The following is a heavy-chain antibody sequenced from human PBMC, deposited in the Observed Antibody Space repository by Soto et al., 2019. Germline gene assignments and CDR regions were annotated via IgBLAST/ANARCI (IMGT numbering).Heavy chain of an antibody. J-gene: IGHJ4*02. V-gene: IGHV1-69*01. Sequence: VQLMQSGAEVKKPGSSVKVSCKASGGTFSSHSINWVRQAPGQGLAWMGGVISLFGTANYAHNFKGRVTITADQSTSTAYMALNSLRSDDTAVYYCAREVGYGDFSAALLDWGQGTLVTVSS. CDR3: AREVGYGDFSAALLD. D-gene: IGHD4-17*01. CDR2: VISLFGTA. CDR1: GGTFSSHS.